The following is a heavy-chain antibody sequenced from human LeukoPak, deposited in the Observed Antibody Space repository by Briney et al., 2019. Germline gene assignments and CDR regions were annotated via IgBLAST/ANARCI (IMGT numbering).Heavy chain of an antibody. CDR2: IHPGDSDT. CDR1: GYSFSNSW. CDR3: ARGLFSHLDYFDN. V-gene: IGHV5-51*01. Sequence: GESLKISCKGSGYSFSNSWIAWVRQMPGEDLEWMGIIHPGDSDTRIRLSFQGLVTISADKSTSTAYLKWNSLKASDTAMYYCARGLFSHLDYFDNWGQGTLVTVSS. J-gene: IGHJ4*02.